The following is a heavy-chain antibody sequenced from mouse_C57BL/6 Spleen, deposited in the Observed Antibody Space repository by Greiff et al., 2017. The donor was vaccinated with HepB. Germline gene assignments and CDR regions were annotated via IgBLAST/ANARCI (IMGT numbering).Heavy chain of an antibody. V-gene: IGHV5-6*02. CDR1: GFTFSSYG. CDR2: ISSGGSYT. Sequence: DVMLVESGGDLVKPGGSLKLSCAASGFTFSSYGMSWVRQTPDKRLEWVATISSGGSYTYYPDSVKGRFTISRDNAKNTLYLQMSSLKSEDTAMYYCARLWGDAMDYWGQGTSVTVSS. J-gene: IGHJ4*01. CDR3: ARLWGDAMDY. D-gene: IGHD1-1*02.